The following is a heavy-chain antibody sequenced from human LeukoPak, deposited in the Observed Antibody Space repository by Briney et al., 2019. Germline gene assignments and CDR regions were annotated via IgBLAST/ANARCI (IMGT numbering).Heavy chain of an antibody. CDR2: ISGSGGST. V-gene: IGHV3-23*01. CDR1: GFTFSSYA. J-gene: IGHJ5*02. D-gene: IGHD2-2*02. CDR3: AKERPKWIVVVPAAIHWFDP. Sequence: PGRSLRLSCAASGFTFSSYAMSWVRQAPGKGLEWVSAISGSGGSTYYADSVKGRFTISRDNSKNTLYLQMNSLRAEDTAVYYCAKERPKWIVVVPAAIHWFDPWGQGTLVTVSS.